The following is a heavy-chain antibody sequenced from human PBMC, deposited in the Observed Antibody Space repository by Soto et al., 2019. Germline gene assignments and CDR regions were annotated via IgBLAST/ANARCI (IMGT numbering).Heavy chain of an antibody. J-gene: IGHJ4*02. V-gene: IGHV4-34*01. CDR2: INHSGST. CDR1: GGSFSGYY. CDR3: ARHSRYCSSTSCQRSKFDY. D-gene: IGHD2-2*01. Sequence: SETLSLTCAVYGGSFSGYYWSWIRQPPGKGLEWIGEINHSGSTNYNPSLKSRVTISVDTSKNQFSLKLSSVTAADTAVYYCARHSRYCSSTSCQRSKFDYWGQGTLVTVSS.